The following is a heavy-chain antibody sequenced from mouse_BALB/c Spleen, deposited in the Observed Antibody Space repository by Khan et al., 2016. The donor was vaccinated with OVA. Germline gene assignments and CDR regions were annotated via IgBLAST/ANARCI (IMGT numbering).Heavy chain of an antibody. CDR3: ARVYGSHFDY. V-gene: IGHV1-20*02. J-gene: IGHJ2*01. Sequence: VRLQQSGAELVKPGASVKISCKASGYSFTGYFMNWVMQSHGKSLEWIGRINPHIGETFYNPKFKGKATLTVDESSSTAHMELRSLASEDAAVYFCARVYGSHFDYWGQGTTLTVS. D-gene: IGHD1-1*01. CDR2: INPHIGET. CDR1: GYSFTGYF.